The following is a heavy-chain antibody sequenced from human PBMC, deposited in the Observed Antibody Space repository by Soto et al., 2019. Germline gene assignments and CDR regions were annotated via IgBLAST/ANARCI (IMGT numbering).Heavy chain of an antibody. CDR3: ARMYGDYGNDAFDI. CDR1: GYTFSSYG. V-gene: IGHV1-18*01. D-gene: IGHD4-17*01. J-gene: IGHJ3*02. Sequence: GASVKVSCKASGYTFSSYGISWVRQAPGQGLEWMGWISAYNGNTNYAQKLQGRVTMTTDTSTSTAYVELRSLRSDDTAVHYCARMYGDYGNDAFDIWGQGTIVTVSS. CDR2: ISAYNGNT.